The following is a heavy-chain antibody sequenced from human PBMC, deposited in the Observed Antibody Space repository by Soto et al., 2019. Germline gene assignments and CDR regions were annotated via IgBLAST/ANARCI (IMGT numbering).Heavy chain of an antibody. CDR3: LRDQRHWNEFADQ. CDR1: GFAFGSYW. D-gene: IGHD1-1*01. CDR2: ISQDGAIA. V-gene: IGHV3-74*01. J-gene: IGHJ4*02. Sequence: VQLVESGGGLVQPGGSLRLSCAASGFAFGSYWMHWVRQAPGKGLVWVSRISQDGAIATQADSVKGRFTISRDNAKNTLFIQLTSLRADDTAVYYCLRDQRHWNEFADQWGQGTLVTVSS.